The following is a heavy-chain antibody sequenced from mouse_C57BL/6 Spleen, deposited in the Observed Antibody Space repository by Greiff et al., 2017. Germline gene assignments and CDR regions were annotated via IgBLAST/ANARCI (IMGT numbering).Heavy chain of an antibody. D-gene: IGHD1-1*01. CDR2: IDPSDSYT. CDR3: ARRVTTVVAPFDY. J-gene: IGHJ2*01. CDR1: GYTFTSYW. Sequence: VQLQQPGAELVKPGASVKLSCKASGYTFTSYWMQWVKQRPGQGLEWIGEIDPSDSYTNYNQKFKGKATLTVDTSSSTAYMQLSSLTSEDSAVYYCARRVTTVVAPFDYWGQGTTLTVSS. V-gene: IGHV1-50*01.